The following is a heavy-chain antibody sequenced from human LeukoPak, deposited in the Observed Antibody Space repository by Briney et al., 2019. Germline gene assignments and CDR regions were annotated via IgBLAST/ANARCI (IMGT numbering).Heavy chain of an antibody. D-gene: IGHD6-13*01. J-gene: IGHJ4*02. CDR1: GFTFSDYY. CDR3: ARDGQTSSIWFDF. V-gene: IGHV3-11*04. Sequence: GGSLRLSCAASGFTFSDYYMSWIRQAPGKGLEWVSYISSSGSTIYYADSVKGRFTISTDNSKNTLYLQMNSLRAEDTAVYYCARDGQTSSIWFDFWGQGTLVTVSS. CDR2: ISSSGSTI.